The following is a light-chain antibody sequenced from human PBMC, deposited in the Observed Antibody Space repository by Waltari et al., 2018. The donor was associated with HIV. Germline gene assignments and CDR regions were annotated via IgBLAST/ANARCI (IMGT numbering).Light chain of an antibody. Sequence: EIVLTQSPATLALSPGERATLSCRASPSVSSYLAWYQQKPGQAPSLLIYDASNGAAGIPARCSGSGSGTDLILTISRLEPEDVALYYCQRRDNWPLTFGGGTKVEIK. CDR3: QRRDNWPLT. CDR2: DAS. CDR1: PSVSSY. V-gene: IGKV3-11*01. J-gene: IGKJ4*01.